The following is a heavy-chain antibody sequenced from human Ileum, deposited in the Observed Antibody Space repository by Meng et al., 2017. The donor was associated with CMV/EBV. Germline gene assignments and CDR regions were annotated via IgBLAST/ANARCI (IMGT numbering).Heavy chain of an antibody. CDR2: IYYSGST. CDR3: ARDPLPYCTNGVCSTFHYYYGMDV. Sequence: SETLSLTCTVSGGSISSSSYYWGWIRQPPGKGLEWIGSIYYSGSTYYNPSLKSRVTISVDTSKNQFSLKLSSVTAADTAVYYCARDPLPYCTNGVCSTFHYYYGMDVWGQGTTVTVSS. V-gene: IGHV4-39*07. D-gene: IGHD2-8*01. J-gene: IGHJ6*02. CDR1: GGSISSSSYY.